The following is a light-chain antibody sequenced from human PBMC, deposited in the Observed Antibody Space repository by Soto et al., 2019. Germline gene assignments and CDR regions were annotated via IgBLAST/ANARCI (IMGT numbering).Light chain of an antibody. J-gene: IGKJ3*01. CDR2: TVS. Sequence: IQMTQSPSSVSASVGDTVTLSCQTSHGVSGWLAWYQQKPGKAPTLLIYTVSNLQSGVPSRFSCSCSGTDLCLTITNLQPEPLANSFCQQGKPVPVACAPGTTVEVK. CDR3: QQGKPVPVA. V-gene: IGKV1-12*01. CDR1: HGVSGW.